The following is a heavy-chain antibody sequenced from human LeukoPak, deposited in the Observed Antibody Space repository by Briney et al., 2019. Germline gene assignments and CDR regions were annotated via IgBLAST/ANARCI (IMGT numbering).Heavy chain of an antibody. CDR2: ISPSGDRT. V-gene: IGHV3-23*01. J-gene: IGHJ4*02. Sequence: PGGSLRLSCAASGFTFGSYAMSWVRQAPGKGLEWVSFISPSGDRTSNADSVEGRFTISRDNPRNTLYLQMNGLRGEDTAVYYCAIMHGYYDGSGYWVQWGQGTLVTVSS. CDR1: GFTFGSYA. D-gene: IGHD3-22*01. CDR3: AIMHGYYDGSGYWVQ.